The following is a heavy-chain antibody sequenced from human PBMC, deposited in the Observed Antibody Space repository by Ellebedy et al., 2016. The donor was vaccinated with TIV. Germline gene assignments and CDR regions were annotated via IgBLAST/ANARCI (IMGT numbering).Heavy chain of an antibody. J-gene: IGHJ4*02. CDR2: IIPIFGTA. CDR3: ARDRRGGGQQLVIFDY. CDR1: GGTFSSYA. V-gene: IGHV1-69*13. D-gene: IGHD6-13*01. Sequence: SVKVSCXASGGTFSSYAISWVRQAPGQGLEWMGGIIPIFGTANYAQKFQGRVTITADESTSTAYMELSSLRSEDTAVYYCARDRRGGGQQLVIFDYWGQGTLVTVSS.